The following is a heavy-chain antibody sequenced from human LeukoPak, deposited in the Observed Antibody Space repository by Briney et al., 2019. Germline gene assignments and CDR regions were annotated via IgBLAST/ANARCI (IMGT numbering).Heavy chain of an antibody. Sequence: GGSLRLSCAASGFTFSSYSMNWVRQAPGKGLEWVSYISSSSSTIYYADSVKGRFTISRDNAKNSLYLQMNSLRAEDTAVYYCARDSVGATGGSIYFDYWGQGTLVTVSS. CDR3: ARDSVGATGGSIYFDY. CDR2: ISSSSSTI. CDR1: GFTFSSYS. V-gene: IGHV3-48*01. J-gene: IGHJ4*02. D-gene: IGHD1-26*01.